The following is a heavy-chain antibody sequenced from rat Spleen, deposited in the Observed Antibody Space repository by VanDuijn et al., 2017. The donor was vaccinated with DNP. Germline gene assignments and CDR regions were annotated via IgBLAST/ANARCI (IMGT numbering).Heavy chain of an antibody. CDR1: GFTFSNHG. Sequence: EVQLVESGGGLVQPGRSLKLSCAVSGFTFSNHGMAWVRQAPTKGLEWVASITSSGGSTYYPDSVKGRCTISRDNAKNTLYLQMNSLRSEDTATYYCARGSGERYWSFDFWGPGTMVTVSS. CDR2: ITSSGGST. CDR3: ARGSGERYWSFDF. V-gene: IGHV5S13*01. J-gene: IGHJ1*01. D-gene: IGHD4-3*01.